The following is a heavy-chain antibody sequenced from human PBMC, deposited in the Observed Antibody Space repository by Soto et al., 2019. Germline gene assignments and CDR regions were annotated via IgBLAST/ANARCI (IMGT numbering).Heavy chain of an antibody. J-gene: IGHJ5*02. D-gene: IGHD6-13*01. CDR1: GGTFSNYA. Sequence: QVRLVQSGAEVKKPGSSVKVSCKASGGTFSNYAITWLRLAPGQGLEWLGGIIPVFGTVNYAQKFQGRVTITADESTSTAYMELNRLRSEDTAVEDGARDNPYTNSIGNGFDPWGQGTLVIVS. CDR2: IIPVFGTV. CDR3: ARDNPYTNSIGNGFDP. V-gene: IGHV1-69*01.